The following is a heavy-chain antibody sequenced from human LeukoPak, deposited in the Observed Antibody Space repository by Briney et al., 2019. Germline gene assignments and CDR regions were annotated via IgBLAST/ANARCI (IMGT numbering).Heavy chain of an antibody. CDR3: AKDLYSGGYSYGSTFDY. CDR2: ISDNT. CDR1: GFTFSPYA. V-gene: IGHV3-23*01. Sequence: GGSLRLSCVVSGFTFSPYAMAWVRQAPGKGLEWVSGISDNTYYADSVRGRFTISRGNAKNSLYLQMNSPRAEDTALYYCAKDLYSGGYSYGSTFDYWGQGTLVTVSS. J-gene: IGHJ4*02. D-gene: IGHD5-18*01.